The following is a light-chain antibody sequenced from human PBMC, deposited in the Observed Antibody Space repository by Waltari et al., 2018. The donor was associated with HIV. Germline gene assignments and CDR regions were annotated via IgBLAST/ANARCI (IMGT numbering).Light chain of an antibody. Sequence: DIQLTQSPSFLSASIGDRVTITCRASQNIYSYLVWYQQKPGRAPQVLTYATSTLQSGVPSRFSGSGSGTEFALTITNLQPDDFATYYCQQVNGYPLTFGGGTKVEIK. J-gene: IGKJ4*01. CDR2: ATS. CDR3: QQVNGYPLT. CDR1: QNIYSY. V-gene: IGKV1-9*01.